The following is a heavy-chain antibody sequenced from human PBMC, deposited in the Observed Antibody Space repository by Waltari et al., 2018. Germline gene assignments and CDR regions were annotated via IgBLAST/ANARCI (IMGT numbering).Heavy chain of an antibody. CDR3: ANRGVGNYFKYFRL. CDR1: GEPISDDVSRWTY. D-gene: IGHD1-7*01. CDR2: PYSSGAV. Sequence: QVQLQESGPGLVKPTHTLSLTCTVSGEPISDDVSRWTYWTWIRQYAGKGLEWIGHPYSSGAVDYNPSLRSRVTISLDTPKSHFTLKLTSVTAADTAVYYCANRGVGNYFKYFRLWSPGTLVTVSS. V-gene: IGHV4-61*02. J-gene: IGHJ1*01.